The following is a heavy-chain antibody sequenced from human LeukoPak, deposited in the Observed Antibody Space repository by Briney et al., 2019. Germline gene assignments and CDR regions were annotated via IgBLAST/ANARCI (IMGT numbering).Heavy chain of an antibody. V-gene: IGHV3-20*01. D-gene: IGHD3-22*01. CDR3: ARDRTITYYYDSSGYSPPNWFDP. J-gene: IGHJ5*02. CDR2: INWNGGST. Sequence: GGSLRLSCAASGFTSDDYGMSWVRQAPGKGLEWVSGINWNGGSTCYADSVKGRFTISRDNAKNSLYLQMNSLRAEDTALYHCARDRTITYYYDSSGYSPPNWFDPWGQGTLVIVSS. CDR1: GFTSDDYG.